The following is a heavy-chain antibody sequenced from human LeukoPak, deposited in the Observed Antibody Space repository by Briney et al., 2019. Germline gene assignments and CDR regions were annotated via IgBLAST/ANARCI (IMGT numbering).Heavy chain of an antibody. Sequence: SETLSLTCTVSGSISGYYWSWIRQPPGKGLEWIGYIYTSGSTNYNPSLKSRVTMSVDTSKNQFSLKLSSVTAADTAVYYCAREEQWLVRLDYYYYYMDVSGKGTTVTVSS. CDR1: GSISGYY. CDR2: IYTSGST. D-gene: IGHD6-19*01. V-gene: IGHV4-4*07. J-gene: IGHJ6*03. CDR3: AREEQWLVRLDYYYYYMDV.